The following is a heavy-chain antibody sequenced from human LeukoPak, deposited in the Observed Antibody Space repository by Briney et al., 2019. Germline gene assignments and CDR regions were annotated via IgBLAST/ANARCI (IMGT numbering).Heavy chain of an antibody. V-gene: IGHV4-30-4*08. CDR3: ARADVGGYYFDY. Sequence: TLSLTCTVSGGSISSGDYYWSWIRQPPGKGLEWIGYIYYSGSTYYNPSLKSRVTISVDTSKNQFSLKLSSVTAADTAVYYCARADVGGYYFDYWGQGTLVTVSS. J-gene: IGHJ4*02. CDR2: IYYSGST. CDR1: GGSISSGDYY. D-gene: IGHD3-16*01.